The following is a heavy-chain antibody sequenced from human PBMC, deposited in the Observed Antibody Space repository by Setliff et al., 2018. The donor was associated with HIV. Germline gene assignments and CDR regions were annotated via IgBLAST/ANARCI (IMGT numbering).Heavy chain of an antibody. CDR2: ISYDGINK. Sequence: PGGSLRLSCAASGFTFSSYAMHWVRQAPGKGLEWVAVISYDGINKYYADSVKGRFTISRDNSKNTPYLQMNSLRAEDTATYYCAKEFEDLSGAYWGQGTLVTVSS. V-gene: IGHV3-30-3*02. CDR3: AKEFEDLSGAY. J-gene: IGHJ4*02. CDR1: GFTFSSYA. D-gene: IGHD3-10*01.